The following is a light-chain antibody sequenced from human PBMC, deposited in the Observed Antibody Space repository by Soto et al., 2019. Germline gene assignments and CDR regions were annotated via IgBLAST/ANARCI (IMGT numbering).Light chain of an antibody. Sequence: DIQMTQSPSTLSASVGDRVTITCRASQTITTSLAWYQQKPGKAPKLLIYKACSLESGVPSRFSGSGSGTEFTLTISSLQPDDFATYYCQQYDSYSLRTFGQGTRVEI. J-gene: IGKJ1*01. CDR1: QTITTS. CDR3: QQYDSYSLRT. V-gene: IGKV1-5*03. CDR2: KAC.